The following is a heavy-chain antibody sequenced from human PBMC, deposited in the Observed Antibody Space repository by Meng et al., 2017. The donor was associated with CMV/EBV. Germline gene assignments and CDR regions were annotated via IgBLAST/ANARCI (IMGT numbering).Heavy chain of an antibody. D-gene: IGHD3-10*01. J-gene: IGHJ6*02. Sequence: GESLKISCAASGFTFSSYGMHWVRQAPGKGLVWVSRINSDGSITSYAVSVKGLFTTSRNNAKTTLYLQMNSLRAEDTAVYYCARDGGQFGELSYGMDVWGQGTTVTVSS. CDR2: INSDGSIT. V-gene: IGHV3-74*01. CDR3: ARDGGQFGELSYGMDV. CDR1: GFTFSSYG.